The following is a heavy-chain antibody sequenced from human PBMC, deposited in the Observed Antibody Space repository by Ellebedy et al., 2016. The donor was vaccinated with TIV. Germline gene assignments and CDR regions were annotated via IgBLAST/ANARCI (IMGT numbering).Heavy chain of an antibody. D-gene: IGHD3-10*02. CDR2: IKQDGREK. Sequence: GESLKISCAASGFTFSSDWMRWVRQAPGKGLESVANIKQDGREKYYLDSVKGRFTISRDNATNSLYLQMNSLRAEDTAVYDCAGIADVRFDPWGQGTLVSVSS. V-gene: IGHV3-7*01. J-gene: IGHJ5*02. CDR1: GFTFSSDW. CDR3: AGIADVRFDP.